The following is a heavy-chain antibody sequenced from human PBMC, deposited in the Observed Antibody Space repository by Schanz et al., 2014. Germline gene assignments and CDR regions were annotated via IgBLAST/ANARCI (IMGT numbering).Heavy chain of an antibody. D-gene: IGHD3-10*02. CDR3: AKRFHCSGSHPFDY. Sequence: EVHLEESGGGLVQPGGSQRLSRAVSGFTFSNCDMTWVRQAPGKGLEWVAIIDGRGITTFYADSVKGRFTISRDNAKNTVYLQMNSLRDDDTAVYYCAKRFHCSGSHPFDYWGQGTLVTVSS. V-gene: IGHV3-23*04. J-gene: IGHJ4*02. CDR1: GFTFSNCD. CDR2: IDGRGITT.